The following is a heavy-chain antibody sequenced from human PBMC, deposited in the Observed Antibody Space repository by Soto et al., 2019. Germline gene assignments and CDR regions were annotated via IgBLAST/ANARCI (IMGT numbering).Heavy chain of an antibody. V-gene: IGHV4-39*01. J-gene: IGHJ3*02. CDR1: GVSLISDRCH. Sequence: SETMSLISTVSGVSLISDRCHCGWLRQPPGKGLEWIASIKYSGTTFYNPSLKSRVTLSVDTSKNQFALKLSSVTAAETAVYYCARHGITGSYYDAFDIWGQGTMVT. CDR2: IKYSGTT. CDR3: ARHGITGSYYDAFDI. D-gene: IGHD1-26*01.